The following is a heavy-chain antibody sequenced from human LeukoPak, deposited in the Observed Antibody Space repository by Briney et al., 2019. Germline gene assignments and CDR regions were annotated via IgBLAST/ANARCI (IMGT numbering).Heavy chain of an antibody. V-gene: IGHV6-1*01. CDR1: GDSVPSNSAS. D-gene: IGHD6-13*01. Sequence: SQTLSLTCAISGDSVPSNSASWHWIRQSPSRGLEWLGRTYYRSKWYNDYAVSVRSRLTINSDTSKNQFSLQLNSVTPEDTAVYYCTRAAGAFGFWGQGTLVSVSS. CDR2: TYYRSKWYN. J-gene: IGHJ4*02. CDR3: TRAAGAFGF.